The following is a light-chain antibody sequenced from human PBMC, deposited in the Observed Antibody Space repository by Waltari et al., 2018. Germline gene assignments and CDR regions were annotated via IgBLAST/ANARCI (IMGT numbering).Light chain of an antibody. CDR1: QNVDTY. V-gene: IGKV3-11*01. Sequence: EIVLTQSPATLSLSPGETATLSCRASQNVDTYFAWYQQKPGLAPRLLIYRASYRATGVPDRFSGGGSGTDFTLTISSLEPDDFAVYYCQQRSNWPLTFGPGTRLDIK. CDR3: QQRSNWPLT. CDR2: RAS. J-gene: IGKJ3*01.